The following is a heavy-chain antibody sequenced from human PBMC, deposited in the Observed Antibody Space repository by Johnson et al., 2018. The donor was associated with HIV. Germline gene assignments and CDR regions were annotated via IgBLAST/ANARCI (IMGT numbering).Heavy chain of an antibody. CDR2: IKQDGSEK. CDR3: ARDGAIPPGQYCSGGRCHGGDAFDT. J-gene: IGHJ3*02. Sequence: VQLVESGGGVVQPGRSLRLSCAASGFIFSSYWMSWVRQTPGKGLEWVANIKQDGSEKYYVDSVKGRFTISRDNAKQSLFLQMSSLGAEDTAVYYCARDGAIPPGQYCSGGRCHGGDAFDTWGQGTMVTVSS. CDR1: GFIFSSYW. V-gene: IGHV3-7*01. D-gene: IGHD2-15*01.